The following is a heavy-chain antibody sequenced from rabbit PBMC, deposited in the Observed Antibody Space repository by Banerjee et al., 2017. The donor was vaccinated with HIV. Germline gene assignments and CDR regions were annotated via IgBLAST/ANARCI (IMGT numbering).Heavy chain of an antibody. CDR3: ARDLAGVIGWNFNL. CDR1: GFSFSSSYY. J-gene: IGHJ4*01. CDR2: IYVGSSGNT. Sequence: QEQLEESGGDLVKPEGSLTLTCTASGFSFSSSYYMCWVRQAPGKGLEWIGCIYVGSSGNTVYASWAKGRVTISKTSSTTVTLQMTSLTAADTATYFCARDLAGVIGWNFNLWGQGTLVTVS. V-gene: IGHV1S45*01. D-gene: IGHD4-1*01.